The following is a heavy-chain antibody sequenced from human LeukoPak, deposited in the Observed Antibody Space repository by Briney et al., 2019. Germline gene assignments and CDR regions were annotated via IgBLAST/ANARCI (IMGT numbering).Heavy chain of an antibody. J-gene: IGHJ6*02. Sequence: ASVKVSCKASGYTFTSYAMNWVRQAPGQGLEWMGWINTNTGNPTYAQGFTGRFVFSLDTSVSTAYLQISSLKAEDTAVYYCARTPPLDDSTDYYGMDVWGQGTTVTVSS. D-gene: IGHD2-21*02. V-gene: IGHV7-4-1*02. CDR3: ARTPPLDDSTDYYGMDV. CDR2: INTNTGNP. CDR1: GYTFTSYA.